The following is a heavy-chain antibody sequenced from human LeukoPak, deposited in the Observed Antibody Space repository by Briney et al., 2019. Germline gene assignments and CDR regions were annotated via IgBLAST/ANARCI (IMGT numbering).Heavy chain of an antibody. CDR3: AKDLAIGPAGYYFDD. V-gene: IGHV3-30*18. D-gene: IGHD6-13*01. CDR2: ISSDGRDK. CDR1: GFTFSRYG. J-gene: IGHJ4*02. Sequence: GGSLRLSCPASGFTFSRYGMHWVRQAPGKGLEWVAVISSDGRDKHHADSVKGRFTISRDNSKNTLYLQMNSLRAEDTAVYHCAKDLAIGPAGYYFDDWGQGTLVTVSS.